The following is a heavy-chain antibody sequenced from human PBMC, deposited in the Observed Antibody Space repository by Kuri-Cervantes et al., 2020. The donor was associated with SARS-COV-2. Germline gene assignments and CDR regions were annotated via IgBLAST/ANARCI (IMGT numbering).Heavy chain of an antibody. CDR2: IYSGGST. D-gene: IGHD2-2*02. J-gene: IGHJ5*02. Sequence: GESLKISCAASGFTVSSNYMSWVRQAPGKGLEWVSVIYSGGSTYYADSVKGRFTISRDNAKNSLYLQMNSLRAEDTAVYYCARELAVLSVPAAIFEGGPDWFDPWGQGTLVTVSS. CDR1: GFTVSSNY. V-gene: IGHV3-53*01. CDR3: ARELAVLSVPAAIFEGGPDWFDP.